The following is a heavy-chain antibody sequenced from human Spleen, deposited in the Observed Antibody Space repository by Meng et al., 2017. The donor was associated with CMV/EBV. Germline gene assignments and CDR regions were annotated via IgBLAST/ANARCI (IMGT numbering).Heavy chain of an antibody. CDR2: IYYSGST. CDR1: GGSISSGDYY. V-gene: IGHV4-30-4*08. D-gene: IGHD6-25*01. Sequence: GPRQESGPGLVKPSQTPSLTCTVSGGSISSGDYYWSWIRQPPGKGLEWIGYIYYSGSTYYNPSLKSRVTISVDTSKNQFSLKLSSVTAADTAVYYCARDRSGDHFDYWGQGTLVTVSS. CDR3: ARDRSGDHFDY. J-gene: IGHJ4*02.